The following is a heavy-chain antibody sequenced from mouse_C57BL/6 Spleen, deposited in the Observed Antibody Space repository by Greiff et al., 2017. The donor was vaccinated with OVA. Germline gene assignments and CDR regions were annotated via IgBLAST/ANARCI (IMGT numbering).Heavy chain of an antibody. Sequence: QVQLQQPGAELVKPGASVKMSCKASGYTFTSYWITWVKQRPGQGLEWIGDIYPGSGSTNYNEKFKSKATLTVDTSSSTAYMQLSSLTSEDSAVYYCARWNYGGPWFAFWGQGTLVTVSA. CDR1: GYTFTSYW. V-gene: IGHV1-55*01. J-gene: IGHJ3*01. CDR2: IYPGSGST. D-gene: IGHD1-1*02. CDR3: ARWNYGGPWFAF.